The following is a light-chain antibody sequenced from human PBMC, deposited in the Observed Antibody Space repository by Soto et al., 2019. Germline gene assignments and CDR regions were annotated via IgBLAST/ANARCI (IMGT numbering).Light chain of an antibody. J-gene: IGKJ4*01. CDR1: QMITGTA. Sequence: EFGLPEAPATLSLPPGERTTRSCGASQMITGTALACFNQKPGQAPRLLIYGASPRATGIPDRFSGSGSGTDFTLTISGLEPEDFALYYCQQYGVTPPNTFGGGTKVDIK. CDR2: GAS. CDR3: QQYGVTPPNT. V-gene: IGKV3-20*01.